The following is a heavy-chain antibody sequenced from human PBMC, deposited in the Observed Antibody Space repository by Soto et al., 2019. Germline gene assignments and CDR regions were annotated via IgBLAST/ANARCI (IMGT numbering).Heavy chain of an antibody. CDR3: ARGLGKD. CDR2: INHSGST. CDR1: GGSFSGYY. D-gene: IGHD7-27*01. Sequence: QVPLQQWGAGLLKPSETLSLTCAVYGGSFSGYYWSWIRQPPGKGLEWMGEINHSGSTNYNPALKSRVSISVDTSKNQFSLKLSSVTAADTAVYYCARGLGKDWGQGTLVTVSS. V-gene: IGHV4-34*01. J-gene: IGHJ4*02.